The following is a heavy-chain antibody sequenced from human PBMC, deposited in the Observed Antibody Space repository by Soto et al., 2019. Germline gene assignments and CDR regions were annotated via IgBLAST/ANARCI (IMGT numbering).Heavy chain of an antibody. CDR2: IRAYNCNT. Sequence: ASVKVSCKASGYTFTNDGFTFVRQAPGQCLEWIWWIRAYNCNTSYAQKLQGRGAMTTDTSTSTAYMELSSRESDYTAVYYFARDRTTVRTITRAFDYWGQGTLVTVSS. J-gene: IGHJ4*02. CDR3: ARDRTTVRTITRAFDY. V-gene: IGHV1-18*01. D-gene: IGHD1-20*01. CDR1: GYTFTNDG.